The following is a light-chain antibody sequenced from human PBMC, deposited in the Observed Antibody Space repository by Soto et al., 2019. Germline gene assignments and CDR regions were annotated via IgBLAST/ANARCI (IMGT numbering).Light chain of an antibody. CDR3: QQYGSSIT. CDR2: GAS. Sequence: EIVLTQSPGTLSLSPGERATLSCRASQSVSSSYLAWYQQKPGQAPRLLIYGASSRATGIPDRFSGSGSGTDFTLTISRLEPDDFAVYYWQQYGSSITFGQGTRLEIK. J-gene: IGKJ5*01. V-gene: IGKV3-20*01. CDR1: QSVSSSY.